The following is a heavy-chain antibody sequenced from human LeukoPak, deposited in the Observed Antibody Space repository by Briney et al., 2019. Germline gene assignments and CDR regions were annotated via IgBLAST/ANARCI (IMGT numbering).Heavy chain of an antibody. D-gene: IGHD6-19*01. CDR3: ARGRGYSSGWYSH. V-gene: IGHV4-59*01. J-gene: IGHJ4*02. Sequence: SETLSLTCTVSGGSISSCYWSWIRQPPGKGLEWIGNIYYSGSTNYNPSLKSRVTISVDTSKNQFSLKLSSVTAADTAVYYCARGRGYSSGWYSHWGQGTLVTVSS. CDR2: IYYSGST. CDR1: GGSISSCY.